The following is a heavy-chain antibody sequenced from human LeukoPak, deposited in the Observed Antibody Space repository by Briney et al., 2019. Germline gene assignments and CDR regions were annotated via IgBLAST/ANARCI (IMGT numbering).Heavy chain of an antibody. CDR3: ARKNDFDI. CDR1: GGSISSDH. D-gene: IGHD2/OR15-2a*01. CDR2: IYYSGST. J-gene: IGHJ3*02. Sequence: PSETLSLTCTVSGGSISSDHWNWIRQPPGKGLEWIGCIYYSGSTYYNPSLERRVTISVDMSKRQFSLRLTSMTAADTAVYYCARKNDFDIWGQGTLVTVSS. V-gene: IGHV4-59*01.